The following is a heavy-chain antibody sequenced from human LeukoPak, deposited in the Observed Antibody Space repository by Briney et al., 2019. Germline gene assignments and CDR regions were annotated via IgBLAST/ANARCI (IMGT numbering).Heavy chain of an antibody. CDR2: IKSDGSSI. Sequence: GGSLRLSCAASGFTFSGYWMHWVRQAPGKGLVWVSRIKSDGSSIRYADSVKGRFTISRYNAKNAQYLQLNSLRAEDTAAHYCSRGPYGVYVDYFDLWGQGTLDSVPS. D-gene: IGHD5/OR15-5a*01. V-gene: IGHV3-74*01. CDR3: SRGPYGVYVDYFDL. J-gene: IGHJ4*02. CDR1: GFTFSGYW.